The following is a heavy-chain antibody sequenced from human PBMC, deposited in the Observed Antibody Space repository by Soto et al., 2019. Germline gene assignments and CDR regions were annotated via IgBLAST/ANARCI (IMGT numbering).Heavy chain of an antibody. V-gene: IGHV1-18*01. CDR2: ISAYNGNT. J-gene: IGHJ4*02. CDR1: GYTFTSYG. Sequence: QVQLVQSGAEVKKPGASVKVSCKASGYTFTSYGIIWVRQAPGQGLEWMGWISAYNGNTNYAQKLQSRVTMTTDTSTSTAYMELRSLRSDDTAVYYCARGTYYYGSGSYYGQDDYWGQGTLVTVSS. CDR3: ARGTYYYGSGSYYGQDDY. D-gene: IGHD3-10*01.